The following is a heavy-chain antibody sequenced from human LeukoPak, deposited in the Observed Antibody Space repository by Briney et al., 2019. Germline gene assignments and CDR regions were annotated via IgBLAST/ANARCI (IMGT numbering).Heavy chain of an antibody. CDR1: GFTVSGTL. Sequence: GGSLRLTCTASGFTVSGTLMDSVRQAPGKGLEWVSVIYDDDRTVYTDSVKGRFTISRDNSKNMVYLQMNSLRHEDSAVYYCTRDRAGTQRWVEFDLWGPGTLVTVSS. CDR2: IYDDDRT. J-gene: IGHJ5*02. CDR3: TRDRAGTQRWVEFDL. V-gene: IGHV3-53*05. D-gene: IGHD5-18*01.